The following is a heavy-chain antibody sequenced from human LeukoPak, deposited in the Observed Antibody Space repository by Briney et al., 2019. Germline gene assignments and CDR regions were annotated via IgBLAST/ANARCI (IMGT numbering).Heavy chain of an antibody. D-gene: IGHD3-22*01. CDR2: IRSKPYGGTT. Sequence: GGSLRLSCTGSGFTFGDYVMSWFRQAPGKGLGWVGFIRSKPYGGTTEYAASVKGRFTISRDDSKNIAYLQMNSLKTEDTAVFYCTRTGDYYDSSTYYYGLDYWGQGTLVTVSS. J-gene: IGHJ4*02. V-gene: IGHV3-49*03. CDR1: GFTFGDYV. CDR3: TRTGDYYDSSTYYYGLDY.